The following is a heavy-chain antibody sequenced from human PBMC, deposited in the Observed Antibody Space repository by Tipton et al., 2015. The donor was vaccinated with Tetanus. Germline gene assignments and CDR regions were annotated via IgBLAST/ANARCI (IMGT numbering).Heavy chain of an antibody. Sequence: LRLSCTVSGGSISSSSYYWGWIRQPPGKGLEWIGSIYYSGSTYYNPSLKSRVTISVDTSKNQFPLKLSFVTAADTAVYYCARLSSGWSLDPLYYFDYWGQGTLVTVSS. J-gene: IGHJ4*02. CDR1: GGSISSSSYY. CDR2: IYYSGST. V-gene: IGHV4-39*01. D-gene: IGHD6-19*01. CDR3: ARLSSGWSLDPLYYFDY.